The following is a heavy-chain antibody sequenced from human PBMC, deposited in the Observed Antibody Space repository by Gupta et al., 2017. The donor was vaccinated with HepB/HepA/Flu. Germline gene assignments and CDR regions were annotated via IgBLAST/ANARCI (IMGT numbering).Heavy chain of an antibody. CDR2: ISGSGGST. CDR1: GFTFSSYA. V-gene: IGHV3-23*01. J-gene: IGHJ4*02. CDR3: AKLGFGELLGPTFDY. D-gene: IGHD3-10*01. Sequence: EVQLLESGGGLVQPGGSLRLSCAASGFTFSSYAMSWVRQAPGKGLEWVSAISGSGGSTYYADSVKGRFTISRDNSKKTLYLQMNSLRAEDTAVYYCAKLGFGELLGPTFDYWGQGTLVTVSS.